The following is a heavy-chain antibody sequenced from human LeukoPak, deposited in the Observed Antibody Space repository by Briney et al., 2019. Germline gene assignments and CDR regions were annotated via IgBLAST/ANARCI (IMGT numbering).Heavy chain of an antibody. J-gene: IGHJ3*02. CDR3: AKAETIFGVVNDAFDI. D-gene: IGHD3-3*01. V-gene: IGHV3-23*01. CDR1: GFTFSSYA. CDR2: ISGSGGST. Sequence: GGSLRLSCAASGFTFSSYAMSWVRQAPGKGLEWVSAISGSGGSTYYADSVKGRFTISRDNSKNTLYLQMNSLRAEDTAVYYCAKAETIFGVVNDAFDIWGQGTMVTVSS.